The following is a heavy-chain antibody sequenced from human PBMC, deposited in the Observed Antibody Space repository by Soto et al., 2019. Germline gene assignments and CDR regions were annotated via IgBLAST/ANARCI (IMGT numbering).Heavy chain of an antibody. J-gene: IGHJ5*02. D-gene: IGHD1-26*01. CDR1: GFSFSTYT. CDR3: AKGRMGASGWFDP. Sequence: PGGSLRLACVASGFSFSTYTMKWVRHAPGKGLEWVSGVSGNGGNTYYADSVKGRFSISRDNSKNTLYLQLNSLRAEDTAIYYCAKGRMGASGWFDPWGQGTPVTVSS. CDR2: VSGNGGNT. V-gene: IGHV3-23*01.